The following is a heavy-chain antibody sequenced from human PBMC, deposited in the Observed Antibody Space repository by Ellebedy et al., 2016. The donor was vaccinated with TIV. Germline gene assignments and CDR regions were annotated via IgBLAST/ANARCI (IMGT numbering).Heavy chain of an antibody. CDR3: ALMGRGIIPFDY. CDR2: ISTYNGNT. Sequence: ASVKVSXXVSGYTFTSYGINWVRQAPGQGLEWMGWISTYNGNTNYAQKFQGRVTMTTDTSTSTAYMDLRSLRSDDTAVYYCALMGRGIIPFDYWGQGTLVTVSS. CDR1: GYTFTSYG. J-gene: IGHJ4*02. D-gene: IGHD3-10*01. V-gene: IGHV1-18*01.